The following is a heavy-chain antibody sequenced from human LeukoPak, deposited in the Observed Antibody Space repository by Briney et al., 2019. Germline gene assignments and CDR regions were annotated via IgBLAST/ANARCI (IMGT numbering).Heavy chain of an antibody. Sequence: ASVKVSCKASGYTFTSYYMHWVRQAPGQGLEWMGIINPSGGSTSYAQKFQGRVTMTRDTSTSTVYMELSSLRSDDTAVYYCARMARIWIGESWYNWFDPWGQGTLVTVSS. V-gene: IGHV1-46*01. CDR3: ARMARIWIGESWYNWFDP. J-gene: IGHJ5*02. CDR2: INPSGGST. CDR1: GYTFTSYY. D-gene: IGHD3-10*01.